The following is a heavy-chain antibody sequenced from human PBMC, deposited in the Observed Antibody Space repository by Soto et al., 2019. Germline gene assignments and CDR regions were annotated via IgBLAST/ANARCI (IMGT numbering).Heavy chain of an antibody. CDR2: ISPDGSQK. Sequence: EVQLVESGGGLVQPGGSLRLSCAASGFTFSNHWMGWVRQAPGKGLEWVADISPDGSQKYYLDSVKGRFNISRDNAQTSLNLQMNGVRVEDTAVYLCVRDQRYYSFEYWGQGTLVTVSS. CDR3: VRDQRYYSFEY. CDR1: GFTFSNHW. J-gene: IGHJ4*02. D-gene: IGHD3-22*01. V-gene: IGHV3-7*01.